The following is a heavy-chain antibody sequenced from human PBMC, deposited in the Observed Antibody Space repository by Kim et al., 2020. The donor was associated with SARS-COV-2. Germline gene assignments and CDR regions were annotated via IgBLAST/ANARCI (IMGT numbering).Heavy chain of an antibody. Sequence: SQTLSLTCAISGDSVSSNSAAWNWIRQSPSRGLEWLGRTYYRSKWYNDYAVSVKSRITINPDTSKNQFSLQLNSVTPEDTAVYYFLIVVVVAASSYYYYYGMDVWGQGTTVTVSS. J-gene: IGHJ6*02. CDR3: LIVVVVAASSYYYYYGMDV. D-gene: IGHD2-15*01. V-gene: IGHV6-1*01. CDR2: TYYRSKWYN. CDR1: GDSVSSNSAA.